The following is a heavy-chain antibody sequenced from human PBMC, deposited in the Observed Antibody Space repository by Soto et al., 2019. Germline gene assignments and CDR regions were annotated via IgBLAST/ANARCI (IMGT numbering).Heavy chain of an antibody. Sequence: ASVKVSCKASGYTFTSYGISWVRQAPGQGLEWMGWISAYNGNTNYAQKLQGRVTMTTDTSTSTAYMELRSLRSDDTAVYYCARLTVSSYYDSSGYPLLDLRGQGTLVTGSS. CDR1: GYTFTSYG. J-gene: IGHJ4*02. CDR2: ISAYNGNT. CDR3: ARLTVSSYYDSSGYPLLDL. D-gene: IGHD3-22*01. V-gene: IGHV1-18*01.